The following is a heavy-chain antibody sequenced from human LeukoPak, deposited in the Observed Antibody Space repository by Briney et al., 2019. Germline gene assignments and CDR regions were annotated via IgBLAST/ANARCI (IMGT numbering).Heavy chain of an antibody. V-gene: IGHV4-59*11. Sequence: SETLSLTCTVSGGSISSHYWSWIRQSPGKGLEWIGYIYYSGSTKYNPALKSRVTISIDSSKNQFSLNLSSVTAADTAVYYCARGTVTMDYWGRGTLVTVSS. CDR1: GGSISSHY. J-gene: IGHJ4*02. D-gene: IGHD4-17*01. CDR3: ARGTVTMDY. CDR2: IYYSGST.